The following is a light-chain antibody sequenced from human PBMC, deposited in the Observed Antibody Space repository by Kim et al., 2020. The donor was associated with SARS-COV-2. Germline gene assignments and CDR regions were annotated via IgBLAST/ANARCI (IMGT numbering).Light chain of an antibody. V-gene: IGLV2-23*01. CDR1: SSDVGSYNL. CDR2: EGS. Sequence: ITVSCAGNSSDVGSYNLVSWYQQHPGKAPKLMIYEGSKRPSGVSNRFSGSKSGNTASLTISGLQAEDEADYYCCSYAGSSTPAYVFGTGTKVTVL. CDR3: CSYAGSSTPAYV. J-gene: IGLJ1*01.